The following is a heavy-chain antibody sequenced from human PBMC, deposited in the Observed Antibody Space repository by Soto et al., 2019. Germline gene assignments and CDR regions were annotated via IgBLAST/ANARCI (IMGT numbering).Heavy chain of an antibody. CDR2: INPSGGSA. V-gene: IGHV1-46*01. Sequence: GASVKVSCKASGYSFISHYIHWVRQATGQGLEWMGFINPSGGSATLAQKFQGRVTMTRDTSTSTVYMELTILRSEDAAVYYCARDYLSSKLSLSYFDFWGQGTLVTVSS. CDR3: ARDYLSSKLSLSYFDF. J-gene: IGHJ4*02. D-gene: IGHD2-2*01. CDR1: GYSFISHY.